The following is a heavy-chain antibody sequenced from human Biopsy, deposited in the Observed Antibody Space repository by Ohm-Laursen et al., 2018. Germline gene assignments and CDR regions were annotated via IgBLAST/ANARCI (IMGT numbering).Heavy chain of an antibody. J-gene: IGHJ4*02. D-gene: IGHD1-26*01. Sequence: SGSLSLTCAVFGGGIYDFFWGWLRQPPGKGLEWIGYIYYSGSTNYNPSLKSRVTISVDRSKNHFSLELSSVTAADTAVYYCARVGVGAPSIDYFDSWGQGALVTVSS. V-gene: IGHV4-59*01. CDR3: ARVGVGAPSIDYFDS. CDR1: GGGIYDFF. CDR2: IYYSGST.